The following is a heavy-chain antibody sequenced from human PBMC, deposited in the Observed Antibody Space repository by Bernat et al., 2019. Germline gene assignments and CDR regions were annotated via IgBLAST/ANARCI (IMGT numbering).Heavy chain of an antibody. CDR2: IYYSGST. J-gene: IGHJ6*03. CDR1: GGSISSSSYY. D-gene: IGHD3-3*01. CDR3: ARHPERITIVGVVSPDYYYYYMDV. Sequence: QLQLQESGPGLVKPSETLSLTCTVSGGSISSSSYYWGWIRQPPGKGLEWIGSIYYSGSTYYNPSLKSRVTISVDTSKNQFSLKLSSVTAADTAVYYCARHPERITIVGVVSPDYYYYYMDVWGQGTLVTVSS. V-gene: IGHV4-39*01.